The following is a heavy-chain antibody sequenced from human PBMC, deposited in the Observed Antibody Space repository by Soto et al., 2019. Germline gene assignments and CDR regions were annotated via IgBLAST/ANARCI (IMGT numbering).Heavy chain of an antibody. V-gene: IGHV5-51*01. CDR1: GYTFTTYW. CDR3: ARQGGTMVSIDY. D-gene: IGHD2-8*01. J-gene: IGHJ4*02. CDR2: INPVDSDT. Sequence: GESLKISCQGSGYTFTTYWIGWVRQMPGKGLEWMAIINPVDSDTRYSPSFQGQVTISVDKSISTAYLQWSSLKASDSAKYYCARQGGTMVSIDYWGQGTLVTVSS.